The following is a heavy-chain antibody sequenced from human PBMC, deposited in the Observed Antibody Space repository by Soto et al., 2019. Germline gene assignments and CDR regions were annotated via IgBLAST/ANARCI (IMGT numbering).Heavy chain of an antibody. J-gene: IGHJ6*02. CDR3: TKDGRFDSDGSLYYYYYGMDV. D-gene: IGHD2-15*01. Sequence: GSLRLPCAASGFTFNNDGMNWVRQAPGKGLEWVAIISNDGSNKYYIESVRGRFTISRDNSKNMLFLQMNSLRVEDTAVYFCTKDGRFDSDGSLYYYYYGMDVWGQGTTVTVSS. CDR1: GFTFNNDG. V-gene: IGHV3-30*18. CDR2: ISNDGSNK.